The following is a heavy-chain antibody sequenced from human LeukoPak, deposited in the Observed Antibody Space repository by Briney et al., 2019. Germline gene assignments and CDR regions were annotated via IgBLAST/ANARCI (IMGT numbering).Heavy chain of an antibody. D-gene: IGHD2-2*01. V-gene: IGHV3-48*01. CDR2: ISSSGSAR. J-gene: IGHJ4*02. Sequence: GGSLRLSCAASGFTFSNHSMNWVRQAPGKGLEWISYISSSGSARYYAGSVKGRFTISRDDASNSLYLQMNSLRAEDTAIYYCARMSSLRLPGYWGQGALVTVSS. CDR3: ARMSSLRLPGY. CDR1: GFTFSNHS.